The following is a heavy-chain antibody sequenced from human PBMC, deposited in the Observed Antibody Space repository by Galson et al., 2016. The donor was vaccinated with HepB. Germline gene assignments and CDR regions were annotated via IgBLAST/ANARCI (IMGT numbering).Heavy chain of an antibody. J-gene: IGHJ6*02. Sequence: SLRLSCAASGFPLGSYWMTWVRQAPGKGLEWVANIKQDGSEEYYLDYGKGRFTISRDNAKNTLFLQMNSLRAEDTAVYYCARHQLFYYHYGMDFWGQGTPVTVSS. CDR2: IKQDGSEE. D-gene: IGHD1-1*01. CDR1: GFPLGSYW. V-gene: IGHV3-7*01. CDR3: ARHQLFYYHYGMDF.